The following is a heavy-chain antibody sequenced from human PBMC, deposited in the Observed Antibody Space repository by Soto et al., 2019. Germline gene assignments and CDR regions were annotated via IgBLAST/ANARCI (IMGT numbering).Heavy chain of an antibody. D-gene: IGHD4-17*01. CDR1: GFTFSAYA. CDR2: ISGSAAGT. J-gene: IGHJ4*02. CDR3: ARGETMTTRSGPDY. V-gene: IGHV3-23*01. Sequence: EVQLLESGGGLVQPGGSLRLSCPASGFTFSAYAMAWVRQAPGKGLEWVSSISGSAAGTYYADSVKGRFTISRDNSKNTLYLQMNSLRAEDTAVYYCARGETMTTRSGPDYWGQGTLVTVSS.